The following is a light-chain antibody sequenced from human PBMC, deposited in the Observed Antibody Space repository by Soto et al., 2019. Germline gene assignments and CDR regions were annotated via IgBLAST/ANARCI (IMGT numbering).Light chain of an antibody. V-gene: IGLV2-14*01. CDR3: SSYTSSSTLVV. Sequence: QSALTQPASVSGSPGQSITISCTGTSSDIGGCNYVSWYQQHPGRAPKVLIYEVTNRPSGVSNRFSGSKSGNTASLTISGLQAEDEAVYYCSSYTSSSTLVVFGGGTKVTVL. J-gene: IGLJ2*01. CDR2: EVT. CDR1: SSDIGGCNY.